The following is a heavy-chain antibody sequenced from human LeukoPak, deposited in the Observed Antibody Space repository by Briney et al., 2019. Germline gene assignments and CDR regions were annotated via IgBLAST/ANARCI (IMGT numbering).Heavy chain of an antibody. CDR3: ASLTWKGFFSDS. D-gene: IGHD1-1*01. V-gene: IGHV4-59*12. CDR1: GGSSSSYY. CDR2: IYYSGST. J-gene: IGHJ4*02. Sequence: SETLSLTCTVSGGSSSSYYWSWIRQPPGRGLEWFGYIYYSGSTSYHPSLKSRVTMSVDTSKNQFSLKLTSVTAADTAVYYCASLTWKGFFSDSWGQGTLVTVSS.